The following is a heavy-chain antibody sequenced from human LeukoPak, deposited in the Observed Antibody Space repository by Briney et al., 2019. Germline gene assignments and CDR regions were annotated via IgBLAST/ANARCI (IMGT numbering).Heavy chain of an antibody. CDR2: ISWNSGSI. V-gene: IGHV3-9*01. D-gene: IGHD1-1*01. CDR1: GFTFDDYA. J-gene: IGHJ4*02. Sequence: GGSLRLSCAASGFTFDDYAIHWVRQAPGKGLEWVSGISWNSGSIGYADSVKGRFTISRDNAKNSLYLQMNSLRAGDRALYYCAKDSGTSIYYFDSGAREPWSPSPQ. CDR3: AKDSGTSIYYFDS.